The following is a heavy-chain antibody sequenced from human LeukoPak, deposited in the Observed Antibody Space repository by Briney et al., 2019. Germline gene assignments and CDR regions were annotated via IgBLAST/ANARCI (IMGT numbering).Heavy chain of an antibody. D-gene: IGHD2-2*01. J-gene: IGHJ3*02. CDR3: ARGCSSTSCEGDAFDI. CDR1: GGSISSYY. V-gene: IGHV4-59*08. Sequence: PSETLSLTCTVSGGSISSYYWSWIRQPPGKGLEWIGYIYYSGSTNYNPSLKGRVTISVDTSENQFSLKLSSVTAADTAVYYCARGCSSTSCEGDAFDIWGQGTMVTVSS. CDR2: IYYSGST.